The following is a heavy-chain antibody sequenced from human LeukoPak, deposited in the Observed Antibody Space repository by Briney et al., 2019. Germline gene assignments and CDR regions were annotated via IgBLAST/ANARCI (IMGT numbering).Heavy chain of an antibody. CDR1: GGTFSSYA. V-gene: IGHV1-69*13. J-gene: IGHJ4*02. Sequence: SVKVSCKASGGTFSSYAISWVRQAPGQGLEWMGGIIPIFGTANYAQKFQGRVTITADESTSTAYVELSSLRSEDTAVYYCARESIAAAGTFDYWGQGTLVTVSS. CDR3: ARESIAAAGTFDY. D-gene: IGHD6-13*01. CDR2: IIPIFGTA.